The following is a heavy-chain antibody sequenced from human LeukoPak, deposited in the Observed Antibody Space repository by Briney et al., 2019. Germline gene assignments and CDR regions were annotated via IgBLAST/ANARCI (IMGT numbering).Heavy chain of an antibody. V-gene: IGHV4-34*01. CDR3: AKTVTTYYYYYMDV. CDR1: GGSFSGYY. CDR2: INHSGST. J-gene: IGHJ6*03. Sequence: PSETLSLTCAVYGGSFSGYYWSWIRQPPGKGLEWIGEINHSGSTNYNPSLKSRVTISVDTSKNQFSLKLSSVTAADTAVYYCAKTVTTYYYYYMDVWGKGTTVTVSS. D-gene: IGHD4-11*01.